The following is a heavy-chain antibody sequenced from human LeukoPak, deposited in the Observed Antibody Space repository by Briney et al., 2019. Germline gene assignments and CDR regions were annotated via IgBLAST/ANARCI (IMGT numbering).Heavy chain of an antibody. CDR1: GDSINSSSNF. CDR3: ARNYDILTGYYHNWFDP. Sequence: SETLSLTCSVSGDSINSSSNFWGWIRQPPGKGPEWIGSIYYSGSTYYNPSLKSRVTISVDTSKNQFSLKLSSVTAADTAVYYCARNYDILTGYYHNWFDPWGQGTLVTVSS. V-gene: IGHV4-39*07. J-gene: IGHJ5*02. CDR2: IYYSGST. D-gene: IGHD3-9*01.